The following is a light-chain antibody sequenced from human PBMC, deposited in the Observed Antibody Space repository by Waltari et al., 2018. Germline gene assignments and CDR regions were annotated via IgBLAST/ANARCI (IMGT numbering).Light chain of an antibody. CDR1: SCHSNSA. CDR3: QTWGTGVHVV. J-gene: IGLJ2*01. CDR2: VHSGGTQ. Sequence: QVVLTQSPSASASRAASVKLTCTLRSCHSNSAIACHPHQPGKGPRFLMKVHSGGTQFKGDGIPDRCTGSSSGSERYLTISSLQSDDEADYYCQTWGTGVHVVFGGGTKLTVL. V-gene: IGLV4-69*01.